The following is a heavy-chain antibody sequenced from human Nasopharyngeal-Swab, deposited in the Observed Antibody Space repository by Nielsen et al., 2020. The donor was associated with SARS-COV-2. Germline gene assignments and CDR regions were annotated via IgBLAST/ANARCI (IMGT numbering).Heavy chain of an antibody. CDR2: ISYDGSNK. V-gene: IGHV3-30-3*01. Sequence: GGSLRLSCAASGFTFSSYAMHWVRQAPGKGLEWVAVISYDGSNKYYADSVKGRFTISRDNSKNTLYLQMNSLRAEDTAAYYCARDMWYGDGGMDVWGQGTTVTVSS. CDR1: GFTFSSYA. CDR3: ARDMWYGDGGMDV. D-gene: IGHD4-17*01. J-gene: IGHJ6*02.